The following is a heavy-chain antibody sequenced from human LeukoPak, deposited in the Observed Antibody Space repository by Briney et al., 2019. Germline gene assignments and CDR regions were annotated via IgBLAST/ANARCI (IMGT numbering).Heavy chain of an antibody. D-gene: IGHD3-16*02. Sequence: SETLSLTCTVSGGSISSGGYYWSWIRQHPGKGLEWIGYIYYSGSTYYNPSLKSRVTISVDTSKNQFSLKLSSVTAADTAVYYCVRVIDYVWGSYRRPHPSYYFDYWGQGTLVTVSS. CDR1: GGSISSGGYY. CDR2: IYYSGST. CDR3: VRVIDYVWGSYRRPHPSYYFDY. V-gene: IGHV4-31*03. J-gene: IGHJ4*02.